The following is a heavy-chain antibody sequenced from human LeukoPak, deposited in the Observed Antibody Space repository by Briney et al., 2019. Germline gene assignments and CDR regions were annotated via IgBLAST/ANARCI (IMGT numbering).Heavy chain of an antibody. CDR2: IHNSGTT. Sequence: PSETLSLTCTVSGVSFNSYFWNWVRQSPGKGLEWIGWIHNSGTTNYNPSLKSRVTISLDMSENQFSLKLFSVTAADTAVYYCARRHDDAFDIWGQGTMVTVSS. CDR3: ARRHDDAFDI. V-gene: IGHV4-59*08. J-gene: IGHJ3*02. CDR1: GVSFNSYF.